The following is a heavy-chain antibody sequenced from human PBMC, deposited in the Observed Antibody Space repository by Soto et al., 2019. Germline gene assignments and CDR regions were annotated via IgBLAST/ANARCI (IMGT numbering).Heavy chain of an antibody. J-gene: IGHJ3*02. CDR3: ARDQTIDGYRGYDSEGDAFDI. CDR1: GGTFSSYT. CDR2: IIPILGIA. D-gene: IGHD5-12*01. Sequence: QVQLVQSGAEVKKPGSSVKVSCKASGGTFSSYTISWVRQAPGQGLEWMGRIIPILGIANYAQKFQGRVTSTADKSTSTAYMELSSLRSEDTAVYYCARDQTIDGYRGYDSEGDAFDIWGQGTMVTVSS. V-gene: IGHV1-69*08.